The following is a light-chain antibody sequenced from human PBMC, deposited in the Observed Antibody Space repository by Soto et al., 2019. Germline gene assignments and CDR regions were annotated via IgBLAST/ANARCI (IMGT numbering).Light chain of an antibody. J-gene: IGKJ4*01. CDR2: GAS. Sequence: EVVMTQSPATLSVSPGERATLSCRASQSVSSHLAWYQQKPGQAPRLLIYGASTRATGIPARFSGSGSGTDFTLTISSLEPEDVAVYYCQQRSNWPPLTFGGGTKVDIK. V-gene: IGKV3-15*01. CDR3: QQRSNWPPLT. CDR1: QSVSSH.